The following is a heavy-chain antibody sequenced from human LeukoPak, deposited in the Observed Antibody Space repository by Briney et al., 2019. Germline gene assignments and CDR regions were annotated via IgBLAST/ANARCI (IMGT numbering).Heavy chain of an antibody. V-gene: IGHV3-48*04. D-gene: IGHD1-26*01. Sequence: GSLRLSCAASGFTFSSYGMSWVRQAPGKGLEWISYITSSSSSNSYADSVKGRFTISRDNAKNSLYLQMNSLRAEDTAVYYCARRRDSGSLQHFDYWGQGTLVTVSS. CDR3: ARRRDSGSLQHFDY. J-gene: IGHJ4*02. CDR1: GFTFSSYG. CDR2: ITSSSSSN.